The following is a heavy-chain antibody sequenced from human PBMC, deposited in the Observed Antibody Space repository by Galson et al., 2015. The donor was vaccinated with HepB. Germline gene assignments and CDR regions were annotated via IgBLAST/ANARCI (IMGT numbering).Heavy chain of an antibody. Sequence: QSGAEVKKPGESLKISCKGSGSSFTSYWIGWVRQMPGKGLEWMGIIYPGDSDTRYSPSFQGQVTISADKSISTAYLQWSSLKASDTAMYYCARSYINQGDSGWWFDPWGQGTLVTVSS. CDR1: GSSFTSYW. D-gene: IGHD2-21*02. V-gene: IGHV5-51*01. J-gene: IGHJ5*02. CDR2: IYPGDSDT. CDR3: ARSYINQGDSGWWFDP.